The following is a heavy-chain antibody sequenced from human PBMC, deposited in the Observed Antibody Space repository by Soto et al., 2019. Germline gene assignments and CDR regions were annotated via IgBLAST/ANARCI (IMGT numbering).Heavy chain of an antibody. CDR3: ARVRYSGYDYPPYYFDY. D-gene: IGHD5-12*01. J-gene: IGHJ4*02. CDR2: IYYSGRT. V-gene: IGHV4-31*03. Sequence: QVQLQESGPGLVKPSQTLSLTCTVSGGSISSGGYYWSWIRQHPGKGLEWIGYIYYSGRTYYNPSVKSRLTISVDTSKNKFSLKLSSVTAADTAVYYCARVRYSGYDYPPYYFDYWGQGTLVTVSS. CDR1: GGSISSGGYY.